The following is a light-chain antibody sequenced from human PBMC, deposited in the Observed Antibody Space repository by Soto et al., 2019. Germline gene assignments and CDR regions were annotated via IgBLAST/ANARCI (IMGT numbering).Light chain of an antibody. Sequence: QPVLTQPPSASGSPGQSVTLSCTGTSSDVGGYNYVSWYQQHPGKPPKLMIYEVSKRPSGVPDRFSGSKSGNTASLTVSGLQAEDEADYYCSSYAGSNNFVVFGGGTKLTVL. J-gene: IGLJ2*01. CDR1: SSDVGGYNY. V-gene: IGLV2-8*01. CDR2: EVS. CDR3: SSYAGSNNFVV.